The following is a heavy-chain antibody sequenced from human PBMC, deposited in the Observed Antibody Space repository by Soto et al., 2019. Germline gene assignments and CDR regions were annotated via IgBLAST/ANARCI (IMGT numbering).Heavy chain of an antibody. V-gene: IGHV3-11*06. CDR1: GFIFSDYY. CDR2: ISSSSSSYT. D-gene: IGHD6-13*01. Sequence: GGSLRLSCAASGFIFSDYYMSWIRQAPGKGLEWVSYISSSSSSYTNYADSVKGRFTISRDNAKKSLYLQMNSLRAEDTAVYYCARVLGRGYYAMDGWGQGTTVTVSS. CDR3: ARVLGRGYYAMDG. J-gene: IGHJ6*02.